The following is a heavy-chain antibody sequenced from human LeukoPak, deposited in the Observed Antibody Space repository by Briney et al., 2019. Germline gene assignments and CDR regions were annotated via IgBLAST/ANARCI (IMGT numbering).Heavy chain of an antibody. CDR2: IYYSGST. D-gene: IGHD3-3*01. CDR3: ARRRITIFGVVTHYYMDV. V-gene: IGHV4-59*12. J-gene: IGHJ6*03. CDR1: GGSISSYY. Sequence: SETLSLTRTVSGGSISSYYWSWIRQPPGKGLEWIGYIYYSGSTNYNPSLKSRVTISVDTSKNQFSLKLSSVTAADTAVYYCARRRITIFGVVTHYYMDVWGKGTTVTVSS.